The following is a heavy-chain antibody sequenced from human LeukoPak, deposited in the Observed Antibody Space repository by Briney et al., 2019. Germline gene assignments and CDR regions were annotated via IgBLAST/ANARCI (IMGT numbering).Heavy chain of an antibody. CDR2: IYTSGST. CDR3: ARAWDSYGIYYFDY. CDR1: GGSISSGSYY. Sequence: SQTLSLTCTVSGGSISSGSYYWSWIRQPAGKGPEWIGRIYTSGSTNYNPSLKSRVTISVDTSKNQFSLKLSSVTAADTAVHYCARAWDSYGIYYFDYWGQGTLVTVSS. V-gene: IGHV4-61*02. D-gene: IGHD5-18*01. J-gene: IGHJ4*02.